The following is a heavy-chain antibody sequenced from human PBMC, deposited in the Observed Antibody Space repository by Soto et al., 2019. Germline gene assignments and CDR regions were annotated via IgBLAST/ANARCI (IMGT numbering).Heavy chain of an antibody. V-gene: IGHV1-69*06. CDR3: ARDRYDSSGYWSNYYYYGMDV. CDR2: IIPIFGTA. D-gene: IGHD3-22*01. CDR1: GGTFSSYA. J-gene: IGHJ6*02. Sequence: SVKVSCKAPGGTFSSYAISWVRQAPGQGLEWMGGIIPIFGTANYAQKFQGRVTITADKSTSTAYMELSSLRSEDTAVYYCARDRYDSSGYWSNYYYYGMDVWGQGTTVTVSS.